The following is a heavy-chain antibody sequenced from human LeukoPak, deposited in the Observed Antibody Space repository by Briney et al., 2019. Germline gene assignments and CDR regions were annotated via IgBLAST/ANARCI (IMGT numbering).Heavy chain of an antibody. CDR3: ARGHNRITFGGAFGY. D-gene: IGHD3-16*01. CDR2: INWNGGST. CDR1: GFTFDDYG. V-gene: IGHV3-20*04. J-gene: IGHJ4*02. Sequence: GGSLRLSCAASGFTFDDYGMSWVRQAPGKGLEWVSGINWNGGSTGYADSVKGRFTISRDNAKNSLYLQMNSLRAEDTALYYCARGHNRITFGGAFGYWGQETLVTVS.